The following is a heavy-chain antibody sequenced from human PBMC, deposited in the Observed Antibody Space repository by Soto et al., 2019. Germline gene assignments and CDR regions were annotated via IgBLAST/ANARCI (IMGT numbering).Heavy chain of an antibody. CDR2: INPNSGGA. V-gene: IGHV1-2*02. CDR1: GYTFTDYY. CDR3: ARSRKDYGSAFDI. J-gene: IGHJ3*02. Sequence: EASVKVSCKASGYTFTDYYMHWVRQAPGQGLEWMGWINPNSGGANYAQKFQGRVTMTRDTSISTAYMDLSRLRSDDTAVYYCARSRKDYGSAFDIWGQGTMVTVSS. D-gene: IGHD4-17*01.